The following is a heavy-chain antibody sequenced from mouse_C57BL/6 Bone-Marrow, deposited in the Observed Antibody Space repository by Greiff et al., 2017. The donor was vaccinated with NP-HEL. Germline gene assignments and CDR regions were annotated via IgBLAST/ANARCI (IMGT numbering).Heavy chain of an antibody. V-gene: IGHV1-19*01. CDR1: GYTFTDSY. J-gene: IGHJ4*01. D-gene: IGHD1-1*01. Sequence: EVQLQQSGPVLVKPGASVKMSCKASGYTFTDSYMNWVKQSHGKSLEWIGVINPYNGGTSYNQKFKGKATLPVDKSSSAAYMELNSLTYEDAAVYYCARHGSSYAMDYWGQGTSVTVSS. CDR2: INPYNGGT. CDR3: ARHGSSYAMDY.